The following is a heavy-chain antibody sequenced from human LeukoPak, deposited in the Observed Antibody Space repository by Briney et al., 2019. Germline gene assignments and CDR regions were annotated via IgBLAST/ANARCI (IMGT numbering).Heavy chain of an antibody. CDR1: GYTFTGYY. D-gene: IGHD2-15*01. V-gene: IGHV1-2*02. CDR2: INPNSGGT. Sequence: ASVKVSCKASGYTFTGYYMHWVRQAPGQGLEWMGWINPNSGGTNYAQKFQGRVTMTRDTSISTAYMELSRLRSDDTAVYYCARYRDNCSGGSCHFYFDYWGQGTLVTVSS. J-gene: IGHJ4*02. CDR3: ARYRDNCSGGSCHFYFDY.